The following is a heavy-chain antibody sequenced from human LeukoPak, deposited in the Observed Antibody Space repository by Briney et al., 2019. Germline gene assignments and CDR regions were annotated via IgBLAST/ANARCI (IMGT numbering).Heavy chain of an antibody. CDR2: TYYSGST. J-gene: IGHJ6*03. V-gene: IGHV4-30-4*08. D-gene: IGHD3-3*01. Sequence: SETLSLTCTVSGGSISSGDYYWSWVRQPPGKGLEWIGYTYYSGSTYYNPSLKSRVTISVDTSKNQFSLKLSSVTAADTAVYYCARVSYDFWSGYSIYYYYYMDVWGKGTTVTVSS. CDR1: GGSISSGDYY. CDR3: ARVSYDFWSGYSIYYYYYMDV.